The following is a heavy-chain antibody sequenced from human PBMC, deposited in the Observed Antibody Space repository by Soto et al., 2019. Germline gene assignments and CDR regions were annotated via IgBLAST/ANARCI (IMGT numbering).Heavy chain of an antibody. J-gene: IGHJ4*02. CDR1: GFTFRSYA. Sequence: EVQLLESGGGLIQPGGSLRLYCAASGFTFRSYAMTWVRQAPGKGLEWVSAISGSGDSTYYADSVKGRFTISRDNSESTLYLQMNTLRAEDTALYYCAKEGRSGGSYPGYWGQGTLVTVSS. D-gene: IGHD3-16*02. V-gene: IGHV3-23*01. CDR2: ISGSGDST. CDR3: AKEGRSGGSYPGY.